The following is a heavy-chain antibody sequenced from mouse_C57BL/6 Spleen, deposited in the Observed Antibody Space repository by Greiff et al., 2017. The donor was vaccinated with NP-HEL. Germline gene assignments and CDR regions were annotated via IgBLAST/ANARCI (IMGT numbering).Heavy chain of an antibody. J-gene: IGHJ2*01. CDR2: IHPNSGST. V-gene: IGHV1-64*01. Sequence: QVQLQQPGAELVKPGASVKLSCKASGYTFTSYWMHWVKQRPGQGLEWIGMIHPNSGSTNYNEKFKSKATLTVDKSSSTAYMQLSSLTSEDSAVYYCARWGNYYGSSSNVDYWGQGTTLTVSS. D-gene: IGHD1-1*01. CDR1: GYTFTSYW. CDR3: ARWGNYYGSSSNVDY.